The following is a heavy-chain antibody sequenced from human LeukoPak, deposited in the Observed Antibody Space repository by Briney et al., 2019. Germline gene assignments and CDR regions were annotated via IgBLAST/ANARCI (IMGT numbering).Heavy chain of an antibody. CDR3: ARTLVGALKGYYYYYMDV. V-gene: IGHV4-59*01. CDR2: IYYSGST. D-gene: IGHD1-26*01. Sequence: SETLSLTCTVSGGSISSYYWSWIRQPPGKGLEWIGYIYYSGSTNYNPSLKSRVTISVDTSKNQFSLKLSSVTAADTAVYYCARTLVGALKGYYYYYMDVWGKGTTVTVSS. CDR1: GGSISSYY. J-gene: IGHJ6*03.